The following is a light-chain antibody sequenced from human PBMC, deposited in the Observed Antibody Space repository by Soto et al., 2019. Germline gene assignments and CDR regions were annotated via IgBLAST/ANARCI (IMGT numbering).Light chain of an antibody. CDR1: QDINNY. CDR2: DAS. CDR3: QQYDNVPYT. Sequence: DIQMTQSPSSLSASIGDRVTITCQASQDINNYLNWYQQKPGKAPKLLIYDASNLETGGPSRFSGSGSGTDFTSTLSSLQPEDIATYFCQQYDNVPYTFGQGTKLEI. V-gene: IGKV1-33*01. J-gene: IGKJ2*01.